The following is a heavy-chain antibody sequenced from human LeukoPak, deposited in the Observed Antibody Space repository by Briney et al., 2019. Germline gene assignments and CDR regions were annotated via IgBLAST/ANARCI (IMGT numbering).Heavy chain of an antibody. Sequence: GGSLRLSCAASEFSFSTNWMHWVRQTPGKGLEWVAELNEDGSVKYYVDSVKGRFTISRDNAKSLLFLQMYNLRTEDTGVYFCANIPRSTVSYWGRGTLVTVSS. CDR2: LNEDGSVK. V-gene: IGHV3-7*01. J-gene: IGHJ4*02. CDR1: EFSFSTNW. CDR3: ANIPRSTVSY. D-gene: IGHD2-8*02.